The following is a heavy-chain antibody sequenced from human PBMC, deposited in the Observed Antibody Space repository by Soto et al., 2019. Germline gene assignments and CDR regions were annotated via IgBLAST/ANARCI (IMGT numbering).Heavy chain of an antibody. Sequence: GGSLRLSCAASGFTFSSYSMNWVRQAPGKGLEWVSSISSSSSYIYYADSVKGRFTISRDNAKNSLYLQMNSLRAEDTAVYYCARALVGDLPYIDYWGQGTLVTVSS. CDR1: GFTFSSYS. J-gene: IGHJ4*02. V-gene: IGHV3-21*01. D-gene: IGHD2-2*01. CDR2: ISSSSSYI. CDR3: ARALVGDLPYIDY.